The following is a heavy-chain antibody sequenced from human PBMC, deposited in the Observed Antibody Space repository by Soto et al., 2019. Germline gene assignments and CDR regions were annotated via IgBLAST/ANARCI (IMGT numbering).Heavy chain of an antibody. Sequence: PSETLSLTCAVSGGSISSGGYSWSWIRQPPGKGLEWIGYIYHSESTHYIPSLESRVTISVDSSKNVFSLRLSSVTATDTAVYYCARHIPRAGNVFDYWGQGTLVPVSS. CDR1: GGSISSGGYS. D-gene: IGHD6-19*01. V-gene: IGHV4-30-2*01. J-gene: IGHJ4*02. CDR3: ARHIPRAGNVFDY. CDR2: IYHSEST.